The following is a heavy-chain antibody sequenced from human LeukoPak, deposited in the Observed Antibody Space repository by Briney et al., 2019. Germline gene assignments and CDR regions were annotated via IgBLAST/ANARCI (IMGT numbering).Heavy chain of an antibody. V-gene: IGHV4-59*08. CDR2: IYYSGSA. CDR1: GGSISSYY. J-gene: IGHJ4*02. D-gene: IGHD6-19*01. CDR3: ARKAVAGSGNFDY. Sequence: SDTLSLTCTVSGGSISSYYWSWIRQPPGKGLEWIGYIYYSGSANYNPSLKSRVTILIDTSKNQFSLKLSSVTAADTAVYYCARKAVAGSGNFDYWGQGTLVTVSS.